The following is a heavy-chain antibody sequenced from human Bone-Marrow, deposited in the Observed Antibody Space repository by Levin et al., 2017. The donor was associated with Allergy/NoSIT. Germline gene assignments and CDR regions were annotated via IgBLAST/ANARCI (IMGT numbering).Heavy chain of an antibody. CDR1: GFTFSGFW. J-gene: IGHJ4*02. D-gene: IGHD3-10*01. CDR3: ARGIWFGEFCDS. V-gene: IGHV3-7*04. Sequence: QAGGSLRLSCAASGFTFSGFWMTWVRQAPGKGLEWVAKINQDGSERYYVESLQGRITISRDNPKNSLFLQLNSLRAEDTAVYYCARGIWFGEFCDSWGQGTLVTVS. CDR2: INQDGSER.